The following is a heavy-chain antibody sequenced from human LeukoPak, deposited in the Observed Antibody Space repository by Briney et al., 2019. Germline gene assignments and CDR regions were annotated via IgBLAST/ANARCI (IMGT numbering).Heavy chain of an antibody. Sequence: SETLSLTCAVYGGSFSGYYWSWIRQPPGKGLEWIGEINHSGSANYNPSLKSRVTISVDTSKNQFSLKLSSVTAADTAVYYCARGIPHYYGSGSYYNAFFDYWGQGTLVTVSS. V-gene: IGHV4-34*01. CDR2: INHSGSA. J-gene: IGHJ4*02. CDR1: GGSFSGYY. D-gene: IGHD3-10*01. CDR3: ARGIPHYYGSGSYYNAFFDY.